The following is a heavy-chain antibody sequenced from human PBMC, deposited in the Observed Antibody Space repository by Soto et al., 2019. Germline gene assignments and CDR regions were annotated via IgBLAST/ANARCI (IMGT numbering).Heavy chain of an antibody. CDR1: GFTFSNAW. V-gene: IGHV3-15*07. J-gene: IGHJ3*02. D-gene: IGHD3-10*01. CDR2: IKSKTDGGTT. CDR3: TSSYYYGFSRFI. Sequence: GGSLRLSCAASGFTFSNAWMNWVRQAPGKGLEWVGRIKSKTDGGTTDYAAPVKGRFTISRDDSKNTLYLQMNSLKTEDTAVYYCTSSYYYGFSRFIWGQGTMVTVSS.